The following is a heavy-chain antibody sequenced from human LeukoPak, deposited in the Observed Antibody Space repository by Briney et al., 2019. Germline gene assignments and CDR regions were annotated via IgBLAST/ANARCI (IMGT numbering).Heavy chain of an antibody. Sequence: SVKVSCKASGGTFSSYAISWVRQAPGQGLEWMGRIIPILGIANYAQKFQGRVTITADESTSTAYMELSSLRSEDTAVYYCARGYSQYQLLSNYYYYGMDVWGQGTTVTVSS. J-gene: IGHJ6*02. CDR2: IIPILGIA. D-gene: IGHD2-2*01. V-gene: IGHV1-69*04. CDR1: GGTFSSYA. CDR3: ARGYSQYQLLSNYYYYGMDV.